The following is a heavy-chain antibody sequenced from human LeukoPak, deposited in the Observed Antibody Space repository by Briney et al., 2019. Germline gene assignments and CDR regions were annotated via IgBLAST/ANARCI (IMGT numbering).Heavy chain of an antibody. J-gene: IGHJ4*02. CDR3: ARDGQYNWNDAGFDY. V-gene: IGHV4-4*07. CDR2: IYTSGST. Sequence: SETLSLTCTVSGGSISSYYWSWIRQPAGKGLEWIGRIYTSGSTNHNPSLKSRVTMSVDTSKNQFSLKLSSVTAADTAAYYCARDGQYNWNDAGFDYWGQGTLVTVSS. CDR1: GGSISSYY. D-gene: IGHD1-1*01.